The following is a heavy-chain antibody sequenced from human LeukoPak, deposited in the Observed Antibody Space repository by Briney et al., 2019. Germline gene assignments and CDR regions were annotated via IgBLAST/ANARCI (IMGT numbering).Heavy chain of an antibody. CDR2: IYYSGST. Sequence: SETLSLTCTVSGGSISSYYWSWIRQPLGKGLEWIGYIYYSGSTNYNPSLKSRVTISVDTSKNQFSLKLSSVTAADTAVYYCASEAPGYCSSTSCYGGYFQHWGQGTLVTVSS. CDR3: ASEAPGYCSSTSCYGGYFQH. CDR1: GGSISSYY. J-gene: IGHJ1*01. V-gene: IGHV4-59*01. D-gene: IGHD2-2*01.